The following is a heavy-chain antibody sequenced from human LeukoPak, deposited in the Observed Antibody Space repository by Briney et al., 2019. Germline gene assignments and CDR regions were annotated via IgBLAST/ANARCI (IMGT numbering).Heavy chain of an antibody. CDR1: GFTFSDYY. J-gene: IGHJ6*03. CDR3: AKPAHSNLPGYYYYYMDV. Sequence: GGSLRLSCAASGFTFSDYYMGWIRQAPGKGLEWVSYIDMSSTTIYYADSVKGRFTISRDNSKNTLYLQMKSLRAGDTAVYYCAKPAHSNLPGYYYYYMDVWGKGTTVTVSS. D-gene: IGHD4-11*01. V-gene: IGHV3-11*01. CDR2: IDMSSTTI.